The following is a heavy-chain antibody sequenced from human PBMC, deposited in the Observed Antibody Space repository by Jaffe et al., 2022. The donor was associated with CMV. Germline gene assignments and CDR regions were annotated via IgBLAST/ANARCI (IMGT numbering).Heavy chain of an antibody. V-gene: IGHV4-34*02. CDR2: INHSGST. CDR1: GGSFSGYY. J-gene: IGHJ5*02. D-gene: IGHD1-7*01. CDR3: ASLTGTTSLWWFNWFDP. Sequence: QVQLQQWGAGLLKPSETLSLTCAVYGGSFSGYYWSWIRQPPGKGLEWIGEINHSGSTNFNPSLKSRVTISLDTSKNQFSLKLSSVTAADTAVYYCASLTGTTSLWWFNWFDPWGQGTLVTVSS.